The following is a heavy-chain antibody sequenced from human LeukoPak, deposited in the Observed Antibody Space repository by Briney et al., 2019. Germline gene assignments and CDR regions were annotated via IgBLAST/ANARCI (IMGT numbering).Heavy chain of an antibody. CDR1: GGSFSGYY. CDR2: IYYSGST. J-gene: IGHJ2*01. D-gene: IGHD3-22*01. CDR3: YYYDTSTYWYFDL. Sequence: SETLSLTCAVYGGSFSGYYWGWVRQPPGKGLEWIRTIYYSGSTSYNPSLKSRVTISVDMSKNQFSLKLSSVTAADTAVYYPYYYDTSTYWYFDLWGRGTLVTVSS. V-gene: IGHV4-34*01.